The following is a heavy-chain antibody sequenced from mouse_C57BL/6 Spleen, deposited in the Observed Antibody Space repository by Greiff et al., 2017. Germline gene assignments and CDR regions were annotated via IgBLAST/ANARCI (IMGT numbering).Heavy chain of an antibody. CDR1: GYAFTEYT. D-gene: IGHD3-3*01. V-gene: IGHV1-77*01. CDR3: AREGLDKMDY. J-gene: IGHJ4*01. CDR2: FYPGDGST. Sequence: QVQLQQSGAELVKPGASVKISCKASGYAFTEYTMNWVKQRSGQGLEWIGWFYPGDGSTSYNEKFKGKATLTADKSSSTAYMQLTSLTSEDSAVXSCAREGLDKMDYWGQGTSVTVSA.